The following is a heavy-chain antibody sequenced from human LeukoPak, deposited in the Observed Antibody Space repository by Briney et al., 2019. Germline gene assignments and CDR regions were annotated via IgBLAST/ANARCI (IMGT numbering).Heavy chain of an antibody. CDR3: AKGEVGATILEMGS. D-gene: IGHD1-26*01. V-gene: IGHV3-23*01. Sequence: PGGSLRLSCAASGFTFSSYAMSWVRQAPGKGLEWVSAISGSGGSTYYADSVKGRFTISRDNSKNTLYLQMNSLRAEDTAVYYCAKGEVGATILEMGSWGQGTLVTVSS. CDR1: GFTFSSYA. J-gene: IGHJ5*02. CDR2: ISGSGGST.